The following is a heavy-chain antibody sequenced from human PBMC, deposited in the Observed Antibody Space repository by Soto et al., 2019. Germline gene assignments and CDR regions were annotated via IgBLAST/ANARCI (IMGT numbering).Heavy chain of an antibody. CDR3: ARLVAAAGTVHYYYGMDV. Sequence: GVSLRLSCAASGFTFSSYEMNWVRQAPGKGLEWVSYISSSGSTIYYAGSVKGRFTISRDNAKNSLFLQMNSLRAEDTAVYYCARLVAAAGTVHYYYGMDVWGQGTTVTVPS. CDR1: GFTFSSYE. CDR2: ISSSGSTI. D-gene: IGHD6-13*01. V-gene: IGHV3-48*03. J-gene: IGHJ6*02.